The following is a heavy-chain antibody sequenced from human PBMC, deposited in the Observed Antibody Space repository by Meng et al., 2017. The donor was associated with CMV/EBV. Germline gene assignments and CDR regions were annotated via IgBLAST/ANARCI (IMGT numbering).Heavy chain of an antibody. V-gene: IGHV1-8*01. Sequence: SGYTFTSYDINWVRQATGQGLEWMGWMNPNSGNTGYAQKFQGRVTMTRNTSISTAYMELSSLRSEDTAVYYCARGVIVGATGWFDPWGQGTLVTVSS. CDR3: ARGVIVGATGWFDP. CDR2: MNPNSGNT. CDR1: GYTFTSYD. D-gene: IGHD1-26*01. J-gene: IGHJ5*02.